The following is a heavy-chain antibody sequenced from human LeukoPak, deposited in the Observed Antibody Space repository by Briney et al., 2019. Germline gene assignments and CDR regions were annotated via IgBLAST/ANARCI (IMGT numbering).Heavy chain of an antibody. CDR2: INTYNGNT. V-gene: IGHV1-18*01. CDR1: GYTFTSYG. Sequence: ASVKVSCKASGYTFTSYGISWVRQAPGQGLQWMGWINTYNGNTMYAQKFQGRVTMTTDTSTSTAYMALRSLTSDDTAVYYCARVPLPYYYDRSAGFDYWGQGTLVTVSS. J-gene: IGHJ4*02. CDR3: ARVPLPYYYDRSAGFDY. D-gene: IGHD3-22*01.